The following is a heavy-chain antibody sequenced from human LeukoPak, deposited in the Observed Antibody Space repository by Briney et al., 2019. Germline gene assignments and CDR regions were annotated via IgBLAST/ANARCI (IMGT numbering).Heavy chain of an antibody. CDR3: ASLDLQTTGIAVAGMQPNSGYYYYGMDV. J-gene: IGHJ6*02. Sequence: SETLSLTCTVSGGSISSGDYYWSWIRQPPGKGLEWIGYIYYSGSTYYNPSLKSRVTISVDTSKNQFSLKLSSVTAADTAVYYCASLDLQTTGIAVAGMQPNSGYYYYGMDVWGQGTTVTVSS. D-gene: IGHD6-19*01. CDR2: IYYSGST. CDR1: GGSISSGDYY. V-gene: IGHV4-30-4*01.